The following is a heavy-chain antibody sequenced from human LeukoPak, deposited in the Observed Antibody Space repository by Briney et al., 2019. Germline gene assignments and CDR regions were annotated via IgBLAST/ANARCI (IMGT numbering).Heavy chain of an antibody. Sequence: SETLSLTCTVSGGSISSYYWSWIRQPPGKGLEWIGYIYYSGSTNYNPSLKSRVTISVDTSKNQFSLKLSSVTAADTAVYYCARDNNGGDYEADAFGIWGQGTMVTVSS. J-gene: IGHJ3*02. CDR1: GGSISSYY. CDR3: ARDNNGGDYEADAFGI. CDR2: IYYSGST. D-gene: IGHD4-17*01. V-gene: IGHV4-59*01.